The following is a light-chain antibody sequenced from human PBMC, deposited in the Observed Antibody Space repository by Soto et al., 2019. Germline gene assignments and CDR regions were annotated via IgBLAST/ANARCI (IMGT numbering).Light chain of an antibody. CDR3: QQRSNWPLT. Sequence: EIVLTQSPATLSLSPGERATLSCRASQSFSNYLAWYQQKPGQAPRLLIYDASRRATGIPARFSGSGSGTDFPLTIRSLEPEDVAVYYCQQRSNWPLTFGQGTRLEIK. CDR1: QSFSNY. J-gene: IGKJ5*01. CDR2: DAS. V-gene: IGKV3-11*01.